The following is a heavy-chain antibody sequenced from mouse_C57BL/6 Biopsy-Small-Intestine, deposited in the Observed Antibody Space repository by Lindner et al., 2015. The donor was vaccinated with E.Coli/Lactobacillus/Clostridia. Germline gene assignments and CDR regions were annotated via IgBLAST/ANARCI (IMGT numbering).Heavy chain of an antibody. Sequence: VQLQESGPDLVKPGASVKISCKASGYAFSTSWMNWVKQRPGKGLEWIGRIYPGDGDTNFNGRFKAKATLTADKSSSTAYMQLSSLTSEDSAVYFCARGTTVLGDYFDYWGQGTTLTVSS. J-gene: IGHJ2*01. CDR2: IYPGDGDT. V-gene: IGHV1-82*01. D-gene: IGHD1-1*01. CDR3: ARGTTVLGDYFDY. CDR1: GYAFSTSW.